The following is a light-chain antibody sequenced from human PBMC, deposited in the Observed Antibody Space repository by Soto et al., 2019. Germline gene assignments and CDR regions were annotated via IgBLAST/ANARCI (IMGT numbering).Light chain of an antibody. Sequence: EIVMTQSPATLSVSPGERATLSCRASQSVSSNLAWYQQKPGQAPRLLIYGASTRATGIPARFSGSGSGTEFTLPISRLQSEDFAVYYCQHYNNRPRTFGQGTKVEIK. J-gene: IGKJ1*01. V-gene: IGKV3-15*01. CDR2: GAS. CDR3: QHYNNRPRT. CDR1: QSVSSN.